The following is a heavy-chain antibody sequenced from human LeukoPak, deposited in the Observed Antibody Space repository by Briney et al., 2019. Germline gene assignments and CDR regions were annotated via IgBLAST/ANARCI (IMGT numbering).Heavy chain of an antibody. Sequence: SETLSLTCAVCGGSFSGYYWSWIRQPPGKGLEWIGEINHSGSTNYNPSLKSRVTISVDTSKNQFSLKLSSVTAADTAVYYCARGSGWYRRYFDYWGQGTLVTVSS. CDR2: INHSGST. CDR3: ARGSGWYRRYFDY. D-gene: IGHD6-19*01. CDR1: GGSFSGYY. J-gene: IGHJ4*02. V-gene: IGHV4-34*01.